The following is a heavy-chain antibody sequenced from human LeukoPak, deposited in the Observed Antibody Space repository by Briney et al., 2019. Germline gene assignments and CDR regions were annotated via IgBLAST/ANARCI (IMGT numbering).Heavy chain of an antibody. CDR2: IIPIFGTA. J-gene: IGHJ4*02. CDR1: GGTFSSYA. Sequence: SVTVSCKAPGGTFSSYAISWVRQAPGQGLEWMGGIIPIFGTANYAQKFQGRVTITADESTSTAYTELSSLRSEDTAVYYCAREGVGSPRYIVGATGFDYWGQGTLVTVSS. CDR3: AREGVGSPRYIVGATGFDY. V-gene: IGHV1-69*01. D-gene: IGHD1-26*01.